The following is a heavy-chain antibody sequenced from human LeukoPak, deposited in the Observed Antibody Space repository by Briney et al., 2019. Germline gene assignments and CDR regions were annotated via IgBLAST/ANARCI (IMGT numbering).Heavy chain of an antibody. CDR3: ARGRYQLLAWYFDL. CDR2: IYYSGST. J-gene: IGHJ2*01. D-gene: IGHD2-2*01. V-gene: IGHV4-59*05. CDR1: GGSISSYY. Sequence: SSETLSLTCTVSGGSISSYYWSWIRQPAGKGLEWIGRIYYSGSTYYNPSLKSRVTISVDTSKNQFSLKLSSVTAADTAVYYCARGRYQLLAWYFDLWGRGTLVTVSS.